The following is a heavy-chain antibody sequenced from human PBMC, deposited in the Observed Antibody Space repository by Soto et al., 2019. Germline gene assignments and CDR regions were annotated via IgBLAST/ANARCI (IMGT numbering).Heavy chain of an antibody. D-gene: IGHD2-21*02. J-gene: IGHJ3*02. CDR2: TNYSGST. V-gene: IGHV4-59*01. CDR3: ARAITLGGVVVVTDAPQDSFGI. Sequence: SETLSLTCTVCGGSISSYYWRWIRQPPGKGLEWLGYTNYSGSTNYNPPLRSPATMSVYTSKIQFSVKLSCVTAADTAVYYSARAITLGGVVVVTDAPQDSFGIWDKGRMVTV. CDR1: GGSISSYY.